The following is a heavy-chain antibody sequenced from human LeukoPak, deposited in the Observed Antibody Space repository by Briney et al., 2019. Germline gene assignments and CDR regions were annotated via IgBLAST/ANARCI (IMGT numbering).Heavy chain of an antibody. D-gene: IGHD6-13*01. V-gene: IGHV3-7*01. Sequence: GGSLRLSCAASGFTFSSCWMSWVRQAPGKGLEWVANIKQDGSEKYYVDSVKGRFTISRDNAKNSLYLQMNSLRAEDTAVYYCARDGGPSIAAGFDYWGQGTLVTVSS. J-gene: IGHJ4*02. CDR2: IKQDGSEK. CDR3: ARDGGPSIAAGFDY. CDR1: GFTFSSCW.